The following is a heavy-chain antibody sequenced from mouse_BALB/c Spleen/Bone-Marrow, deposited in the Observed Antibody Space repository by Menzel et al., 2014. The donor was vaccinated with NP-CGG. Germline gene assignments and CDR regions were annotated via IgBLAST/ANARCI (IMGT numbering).Heavy chain of an antibody. V-gene: IGHV5-17*02. D-gene: IGHD2-3*01. CDR3: ARHDGYRTWFAY. CDR1: GFTFSSFG. CDR2: ISSGSSTI. Sequence: DVQLVESGGGLVQPGGSRKLSCAASGFTFSSFGMHWVRQAPENGLEWVAYISSGSSTIYYADTVKGRFTISRDNPKNTLYLQMSRLKSEDTAMYYCARHDGYRTWFAYWGQGTLVTVSA. J-gene: IGHJ3*01.